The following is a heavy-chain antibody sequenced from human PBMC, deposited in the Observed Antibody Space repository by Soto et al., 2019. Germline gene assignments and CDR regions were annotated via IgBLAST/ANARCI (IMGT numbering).Heavy chain of an antibody. V-gene: IGHV1-2*04. Sequence: ASVKVSCKASGYTFTGYYMHWVRQAPGQGLEWMGWINPNSGGTNYAQKFQGWVTMTRDTSISTAYMELSRLRSDDTAVYYCARDLTDCSSTSCYNYYYYGMDVWGQGXTVTVYS. CDR3: ARDLTDCSSTSCYNYYYYGMDV. D-gene: IGHD2-2*02. CDR1: GYTFTGYY. J-gene: IGHJ6*02. CDR2: INPNSGGT.